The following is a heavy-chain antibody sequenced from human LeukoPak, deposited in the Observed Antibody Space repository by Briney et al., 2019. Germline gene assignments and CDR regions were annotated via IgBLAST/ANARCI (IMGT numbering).Heavy chain of an antibody. Sequence: ASVKVSCKASGGTFSSYAISWVRQAPGQGLEWMGWINPNSGGTNYAQKFQGRVTMTRDTPISTAYMELSRLRSDDTAVYYCARFDPSGQFDYWGQGTLVTVSS. V-gene: IGHV1-2*02. D-gene: IGHD5-12*01. CDR3: ARFDPSGQFDY. CDR2: INPNSGGT. J-gene: IGHJ4*02. CDR1: GGTFSSYA.